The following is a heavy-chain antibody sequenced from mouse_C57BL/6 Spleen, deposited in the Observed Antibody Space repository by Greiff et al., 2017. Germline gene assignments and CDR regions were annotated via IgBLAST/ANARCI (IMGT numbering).Heavy chain of an antibody. J-gene: IGHJ2*01. D-gene: IGHD2-2*01. CDR1: GYTFTSYW. CDR3: AIGDGYDDFDF. CDR2: IHPSDSDT. Sequence: VKLQQPGAELVKPGASVKVSCKASGYTFTSYWMHWVKQRPGQGLEWIGRIHPSDSDTTYNQKFKGKATLTVDKSSSTASLQLRSLTSVYPAVYYCAIGDGYDDFDFWGPGTTLTVSS. V-gene: IGHV1-74*01.